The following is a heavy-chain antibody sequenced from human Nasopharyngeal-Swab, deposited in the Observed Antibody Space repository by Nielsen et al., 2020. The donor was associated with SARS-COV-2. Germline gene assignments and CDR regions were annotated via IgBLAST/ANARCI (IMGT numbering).Heavy chain of an antibody. D-gene: IGHD6-6*01. CDR1: GGSLRSGDYY. V-gene: IGHV4-61*02. J-gene: IGHJ4*02. Sequence: SDTLSLTCDVFGGSLRSGDYYWSWLRQPAGEGLEWIGRIYTTGGTNYNPSLTSRVTISVDMSKNQFSLKLTSVTAADTAVYYCVRDWSSPSKTAFDYWGQGILVTVSS. CDR2: IYTTGGT. CDR3: VRDWSSPSKTAFDY.